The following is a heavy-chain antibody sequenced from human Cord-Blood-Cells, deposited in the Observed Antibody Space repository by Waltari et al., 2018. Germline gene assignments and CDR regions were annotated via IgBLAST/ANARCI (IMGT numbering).Heavy chain of an antibody. J-gene: IGHJ4*02. CDR3: ARDNDFWSGYFDY. CDR1: GFTFRSYS. Sequence: EVQLVESGGGLVKPGGSLRLSCAASGFTFRSYSMNWVRQAPGKGLEWVSSISSSSSYIYYADSVKGRFTISRDNAKNSLYLQMNSLRAEDTAVYYCARDNDFWSGYFDYWGQGTLVTVSS. V-gene: IGHV3-21*01. CDR2: ISSSSSYI. D-gene: IGHD3-3*01.